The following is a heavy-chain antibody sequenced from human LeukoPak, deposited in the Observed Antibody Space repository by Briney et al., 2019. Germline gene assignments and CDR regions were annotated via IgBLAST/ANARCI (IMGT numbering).Heavy chain of an antibody. Sequence: ASVKVSCKASGYTFTGYYMHWVRQAPGQGLEWMGWINPNSGGTNYAQKFQGRVTMTRDTSISTAYMELSRLRSDDTAVYYCARGEGSSAQYYFDYWGQGTLITVSS. CDR2: INPNSGGT. D-gene: IGHD6-6*01. J-gene: IGHJ4*02. V-gene: IGHV1-2*02. CDR3: ARGEGSSAQYYFDY. CDR1: GYTFTGYY.